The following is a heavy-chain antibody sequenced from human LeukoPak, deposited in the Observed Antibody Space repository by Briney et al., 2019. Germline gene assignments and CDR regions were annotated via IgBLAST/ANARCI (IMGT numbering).Heavy chain of an antibody. D-gene: IGHD2-15*01. CDR1: GFTFSSYS. CDR2: TSSSSSYI. J-gene: IGHJ4*02. V-gene: IGHV3-21*01. Sequence: PGGSLRLSCAASGFTFSSYSMNWVRQAPGKGLEWVSSTSSSSSYIYYADSVKGRFTISRDNAKNSLYLQMNSLRAEDTAVYYCARVTDIVVVVAAFDYWGQGTLVTVSS. CDR3: ARVTDIVVVVAAFDY.